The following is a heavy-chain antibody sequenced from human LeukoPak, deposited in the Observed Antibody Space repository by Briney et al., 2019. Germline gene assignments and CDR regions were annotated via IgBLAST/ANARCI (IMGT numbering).Heavy chain of an antibody. CDR1: GFTFSSYA. Sequence: GGSLRLSCAASGFTFSSYAMTWVRQAPGKGLEWVSAISGSGTSTYYADSVKGRFTISRDNSKNTLYLQMNSLRAEDTAVYYCAKKAEAFGDSVTQHWGQGTLVTVSS. CDR2: ISGSGTST. CDR3: AKKAEAFGDSVTQH. V-gene: IGHV3-23*01. J-gene: IGHJ1*01. D-gene: IGHD4-17*01.